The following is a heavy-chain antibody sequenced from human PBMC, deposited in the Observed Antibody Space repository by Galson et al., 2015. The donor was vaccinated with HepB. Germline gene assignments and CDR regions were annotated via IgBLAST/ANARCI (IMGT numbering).Heavy chain of an antibody. Sequence: SGAEVKKPGESLKISCKGFGYSFTSYWIAWVRQMPGKGLEWMGIIYPGTSDTRYSPSLQGQVIISADKSVNTAYLQWSSLKASDSGIYHCARQWAPGTSWFDPWGQGTLVTVSS. V-gene: IGHV5-51*01. CDR3: ARQWAPGTSWFDP. J-gene: IGHJ5*02. D-gene: IGHD1-26*01. CDR2: IYPGTSDT. CDR1: GYSFTSYW.